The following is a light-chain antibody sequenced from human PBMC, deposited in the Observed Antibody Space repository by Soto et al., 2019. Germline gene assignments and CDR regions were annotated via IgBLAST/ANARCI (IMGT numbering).Light chain of an antibody. CDR2: DTS. V-gene: IGKV3-11*01. CDR1: QSVSNY. Sequence: IVLTQSPATLSLSPGARATLSCRAGQSVSNYLAWYQQKPGQAPRLLIYDTSNRATGIAARFSGSGSGTFFTLTISSPEPEDLAGYCCVKRSTWRWTSGQGTKVEIK. J-gene: IGKJ1*01. CDR3: VKRSTWRWT.